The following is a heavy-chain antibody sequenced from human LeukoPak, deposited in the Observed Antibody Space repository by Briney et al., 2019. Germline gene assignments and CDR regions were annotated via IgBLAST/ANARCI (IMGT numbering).Heavy chain of an antibody. CDR2: IYSGRTT. CDR1: GFTFNTYA. V-gene: IGHV3-53*01. CDR3: ARDVYRGKGAFDI. Sequence: GGSLRLSCAASGFTFNTYAMSWVRQAPGKGLEWVSSIYSGRTTYYADSVKGRFTISRDDSKNTLYLQMNSLRAEDTAIYYCARDVYRGKGAFDIWGQGTMVTVSS. J-gene: IGHJ3*02. D-gene: IGHD1-26*01.